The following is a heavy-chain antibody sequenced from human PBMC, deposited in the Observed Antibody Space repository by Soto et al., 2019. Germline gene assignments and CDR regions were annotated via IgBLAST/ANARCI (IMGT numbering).Heavy chain of an antibody. J-gene: IGHJ4*02. V-gene: IGHV1-46*01. CDR2: INPHGGST. Sequence: QVQLVQSGAEVKNPGASVKASCKASGYTFTNYYIHWMRQAPGQGLEWMAIINPHGGSTNYAQKDEGRVTLARDTFTSTVYMELSSPRSEDTAIYYCARGLAAGDYWGQGTLVVVSS. CDR3: ARGLAAGDY. CDR1: GYTFTNYY.